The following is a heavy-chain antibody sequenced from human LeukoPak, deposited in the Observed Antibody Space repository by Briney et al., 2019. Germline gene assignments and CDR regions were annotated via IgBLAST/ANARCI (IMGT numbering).Heavy chain of an antibody. CDR1: GYSISSGYY. CDR3: AKPGGGACGPFRPPGDYFDY. J-gene: IGHJ4*02. D-gene: IGHD3-10*01. V-gene: IGHV4-38-2*01. CDR2: IYHSGST. Sequence: SETLSLTCAVSGYSISSGYYWGWIRQPPGKGLEWIGSIYHSGSTYYNPSLKSRVTISVDTSKNQFSLKLSSVTAADTAVYYWAKPGGGACGPFRPPGDYFDYWGQGTPVTVSS.